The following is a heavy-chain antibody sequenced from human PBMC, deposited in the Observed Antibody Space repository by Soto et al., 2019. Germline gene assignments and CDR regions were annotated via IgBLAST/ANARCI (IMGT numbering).Heavy chain of an antibody. CDR2: ISWNSGSI. J-gene: IGHJ4*02. V-gene: IGHV3-9*01. D-gene: IGHD6-19*01. CDR3: AKDITWGGPEVAAARYFDS. Sequence: EVQLVESGGGLVEPGRSLRLSCAASGFTFDDYAMHWVRQAPEKGLEWVSGISWNSGSIGYADSVKGRFTISRDYAKNTLYLEMNSLRAEDTALYYCAKDITWGGPEVAAARYFDSWGQGTLVTVSS. CDR1: GFTFDDYA.